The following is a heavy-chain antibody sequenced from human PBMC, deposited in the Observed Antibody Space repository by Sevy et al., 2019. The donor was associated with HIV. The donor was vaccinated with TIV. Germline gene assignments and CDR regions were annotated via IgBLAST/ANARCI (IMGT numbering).Heavy chain of an antibody. D-gene: IGHD2-21*02. CDR3: ARDGVTTISSMYYFDY. J-gene: IGHJ4*02. CDR2: IWYDGSNK. Sequence: GGSLRLSCAASGFTFSSYGMHWVRQAPGKGLEWVAVIWYDGSNKYYADSVKGRFTISRDNSKTTLYLQMNSLRAEDTAVYYCARDGVTTISSMYYFDYWGQGTLVTVSS. CDR1: GFTFSSYG. V-gene: IGHV3-33*01.